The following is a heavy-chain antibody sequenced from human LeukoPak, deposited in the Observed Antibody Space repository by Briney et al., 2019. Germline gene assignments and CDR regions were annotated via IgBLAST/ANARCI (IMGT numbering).Heavy chain of an antibody. V-gene: IGHV4-61*02. CDR3: ARGTLIVVAERGPYYFDS. D-gene: IGHD3-22*01. CDR1: GGSISSGSYY. CDR2: IHTSGST. Sequence: ASETLSPTCTVSGGSISSGSYYWSWIRQPAGKGLEWIGRIHTSGSTNYNSSLKSRVTISVDTSKNQFSLKLSSVTAADTAVYSCARGTLIVVAERGPYYFDSWGQGTLVTVSS. J-gene: IGHJ4*02.